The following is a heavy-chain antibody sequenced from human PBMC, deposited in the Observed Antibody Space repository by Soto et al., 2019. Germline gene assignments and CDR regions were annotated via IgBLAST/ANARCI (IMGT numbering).Heavy chain of an antibody. V-gene: IGHV1-18*01. D-gene: IGHD5-18*01. CDR1: GYNFTSYG. Sequence: QVQLGQSGAEVKKPGASVKVSCKASGYNFTSYGISWVRQAPGQGREWMGWISAYNGNTNYAQKLKGRVTMTTDTSTSTAYKALRSLRSDDTAVYYCASSLLVGYGLEGESAWGPGTLFTVAS. CDR3: ASSLLVGYGLEGESA. CDR2: ISAYNGNT. J-gene: IGHJ4*02.